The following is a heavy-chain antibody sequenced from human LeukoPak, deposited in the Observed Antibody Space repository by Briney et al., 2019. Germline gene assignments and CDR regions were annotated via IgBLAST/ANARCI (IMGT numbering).Heavy chain of an antibody. D-gene: IGHD2-15*01. J-gene: IGHJ6*03. Sequence: SETLSLTCAVYGGSFSGYYWSWIRQPPGKGLEWIGEINHSGSTNYNPSLKSRVTISVDTSKNQFSLKLSSVTAADTAVHYCARGVPGGYCSGGSCYTFVYYYYYYMDVWGKGTTVTVSS. CDR1: GGSFSGYY. CDR2: INHSGST. CDR3: ARGVPGGYCSGGSCYTFVYYYYYYMDV. V-gene: IGHV4-34*01.